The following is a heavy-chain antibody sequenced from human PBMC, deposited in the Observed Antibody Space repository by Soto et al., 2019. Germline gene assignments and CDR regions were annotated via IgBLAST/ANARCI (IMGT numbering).Heavy chain of an antibody. V-gene: IGHV3-7*03. D-gene: IGHD2-2*01. Sequence: GGSLRLSCAASGFTFGSYWMSWVRQAPGKGLEWVANIKQDGTEKYYVDSVKGRFTISGDNAKNSLYLQMHSLRAEDTAVYYCARFATSPFDYWYFDLWGRGALVTVSS. CDR3: ARFATSPFDYWYFDL. CDR2: IKQDGTEK. J-gene: IGHJ2*01. CDR1: GFTFGSYW.